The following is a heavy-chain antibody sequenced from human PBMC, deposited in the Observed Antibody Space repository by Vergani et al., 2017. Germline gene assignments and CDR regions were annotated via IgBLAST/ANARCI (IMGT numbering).Heavy chain of an antibody. V-gene: IGHV1-2*02. D-gene: IGHD2-2*01. CDR3: ARVDTSSNRDYFDY. Sequence: QVQLVQSGAEVKKPGASVKVSCKASGYTFTDYFMHWVRQAPGQGLEWMGWINTNSGGTNYAQKFQGRVTMTRDTSISTAYMELSNLRSDDTAVYYCARVDTSSNRDYFDYWVQGTLVTVSS. J-gene: IGHJ4*02. CDR2: INTNSGGT. CDR1: GYTFTDYF.